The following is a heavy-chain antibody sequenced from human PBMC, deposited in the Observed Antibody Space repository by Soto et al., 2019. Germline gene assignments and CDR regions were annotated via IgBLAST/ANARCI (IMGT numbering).Heavy chain of an antibody. D-gene: IGHD6-13*01. Sequence: QVQLQESGPGLVKPSETLSLTCTVSGDSVNSGNYYWNWIRQPPGKGLEGIGYIYYTGSTNYNPSLKSRVTMSIDTSKNQFSLKLSSVSAADTAVYYCARAYNSGWYDCDYWGQGTLVTVSS. J-gene: IGHJ4*02. CDR2: IYYTGST. CDR3: ARAYNSGWYDCDY. V-gene: IGHV4-61*01. CDR1: GDSVNSGNYY.